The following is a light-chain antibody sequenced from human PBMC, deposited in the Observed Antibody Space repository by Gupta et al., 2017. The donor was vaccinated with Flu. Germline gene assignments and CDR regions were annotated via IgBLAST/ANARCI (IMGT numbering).Light chain of an antibody. CDR2: DVS. CDR1: TSDVGGYNS. J-gene: IGLJ2*01. CDR3: SSYTSGSTLVVA. Sequence: SALTQPAPVSGSPGQSITISCPGTTSDVGGYNSVSWYQQRPGTAPKLMIYDVSNRPSGISNRFSGSKSGNTASLTISGLQAEDEADYYCSSYTSGSTLVVAFGGGTKLTVL. V-gene: IGLV2-14*01.